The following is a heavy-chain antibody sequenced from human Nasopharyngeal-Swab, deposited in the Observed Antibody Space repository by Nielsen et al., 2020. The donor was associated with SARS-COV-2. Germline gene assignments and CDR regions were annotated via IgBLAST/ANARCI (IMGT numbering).Heavy chain of an antibody. D-gene: IGHD3-3*01. CDR1: GYTLTVLP. J-gene: IGHJ3*02. CDR2: VVPEDGEP. V-gene: IGHV1-24*01. Sequence: ASLKVSCKVSGYTLTVLPIHWVRQAPGKGLEWMGTVVPEDGEPIYAQNFQGRVTMTDDTSTYTAYLELSSLRSEDTAVYYCASEGSGVFGVVIYAFDIWGPGTLVTVSS. CDR3: ASEGSGVFGVVIYAFDI.